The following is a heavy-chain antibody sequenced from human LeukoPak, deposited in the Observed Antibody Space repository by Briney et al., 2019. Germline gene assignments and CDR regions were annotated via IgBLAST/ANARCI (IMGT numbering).Heavy chain of an antibody. D-gene: IGHD1-26*01. V-gene: IGHV4-38-2*02. Sequence: SETLSLTCTVSGYSISSHYYWGWIRQPPGEGLEWIANSYHSGSTYYNPSLKSRVTISVDTSKNQFSLKLSSVTAADTAVYYCARLIVGPTYFDFWGQGSLVTVSS. J-gene: IGHJ4*02. CDR1: GYSISSHYY. CDR3: ARLIVGPTYFDF. CDR2: SYHSGST.